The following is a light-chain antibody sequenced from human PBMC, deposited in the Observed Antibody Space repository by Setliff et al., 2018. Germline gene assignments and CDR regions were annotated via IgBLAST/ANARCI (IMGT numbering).Light chain of an antibody. CDR3: CSYAGGSTYV. J-gene: IGLJ1*01. Sequence: LTQPASVSGSPGQSIAISCTGTSSDVGAYDYVSWYQQHPDRAPKLMIYDVSKRSSGASDRFSGSKSGNTASLTISGLQAEDEADYYCCSYAGGSTYVFGTGTKVTVL. CDR2: DVS. CDR1: SSDVGAYDY. V-gene: IGLV2-23*02.